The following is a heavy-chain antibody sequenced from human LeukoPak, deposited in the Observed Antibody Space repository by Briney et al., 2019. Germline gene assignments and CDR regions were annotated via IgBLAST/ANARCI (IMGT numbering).Heavy chain of an antibody. CDR2: INHSGST. CDR3: AGGVEQLWSNY. D-gene: IGHD5-18*01. CDR1: GGSFSGYY. Sequence: SGTLSLTCAVYGGSFSGYYWSWIRQPPGKGLEWIGEINHSGSTNYNPSLKSRVTISVDRSKNQFSLKLSSVTAADTAVYYCAGGVEQLWSNYWGQGTLVTVSS. V-gene: IGHV4-34*01. J-gene: IGHJ4*02.